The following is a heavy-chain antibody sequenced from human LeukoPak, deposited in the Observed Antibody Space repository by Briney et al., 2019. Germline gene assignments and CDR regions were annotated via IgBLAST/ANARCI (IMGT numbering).Heavy chain of an antibody. D-gene: IGHD1-26*01. Sequence: SETLSLTCIVSGGSINSYYWNWIRQPPGKGLEWIGDIFYSGSTNYNPSLKNRVTISVDTSKNHFSLRLRSVTAADTAVYYCARDPRRWGEHYFDYWGQGTPVTVSS. J-gene: IGHJ4*02. V-gene: IGHV4-59*01. CDR3: ARDPRRWGEHYFDY. CDR2: IFYSGST. CDR1: GGSINSYY.